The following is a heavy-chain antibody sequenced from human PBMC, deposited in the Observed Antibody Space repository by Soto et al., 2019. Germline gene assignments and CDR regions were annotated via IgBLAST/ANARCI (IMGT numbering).Heavy chain of an antibody. CDR3: ARFNWYFDL. Sequence: QVQLQESGPGLVKPSETLSLTCTVSGGSISSYYWSCIRQPPGKGLEWIGYIYYRGSTHYNPSLKGRVTVSVDTAKNQFSLKLSSVTAAYTAMYYCARFNWYFDLWGRGTLVTVSS. CDR2: IYYRGST. CDR1: GGSISSYY. J-gene: IGHJ2*01. V-gene: IGHV4-59*01.